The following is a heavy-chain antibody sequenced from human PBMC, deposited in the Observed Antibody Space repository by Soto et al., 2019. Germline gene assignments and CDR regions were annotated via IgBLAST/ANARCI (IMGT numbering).Heavy chain of an antibody. CDR1: GYTFTSYA. CDR2: IIPIFGKA. Sequence: GASVKVSCKASGYTFTSYAISWVRQAPGQGLEWMGWIIPIFGKATYAQKFQGRVTITADKSTSTAYMELSSLRSEDTAVYYCALDRFTVRHLDYWGQGTLVTVS. D-gene: IGHD4-17*01. J-gene: IGHJ4*02. V-gene: IGHV1-69*06. CDR3: ALDRFTVRHLDY.